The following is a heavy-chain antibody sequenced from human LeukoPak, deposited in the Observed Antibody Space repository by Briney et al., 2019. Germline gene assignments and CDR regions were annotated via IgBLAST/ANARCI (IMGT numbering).Heavy chain of an antibody. CDR3: ARDSSSWSLHLDY. Sequence: ASVKASCKASGYTFTSYGISWVPQAPGQGLEWMGWISVYNGNTNYAQKLQGRITMTTDTSTSTAYMELRSLRSDDTAVYYCARDSSSWSLHLDYWGQGTLVTVSS. V-gene: IGHV1-18*01. CDR2: ISVYNGNT. CDR1: GYTFTSYG. J-gene: IGHJ4*02. D-gene: IGHD6-13*01.